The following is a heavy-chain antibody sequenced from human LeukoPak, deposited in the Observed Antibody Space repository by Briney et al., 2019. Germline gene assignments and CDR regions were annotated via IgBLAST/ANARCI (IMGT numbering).Heavy chain of an antibody. D-gene: IGHD6-19*01. Sequence: ASVKVSCKASGYTLTCYYLHWVRQAPGQGLEWMGWINPNTGATHSAQKFQGRITMTRYTSISTAYMDLSRLRSDDTAVYYCARDRVGSGWPRPYYFEVWGQGTLVTVSS. V-gene: IGHV1-2*02. CDR2: INPNTGAT. CDR3: ARDRVGSGWPRPYYFEV. J-gene: IGHJ4*02. CDR1: GYTLTCYY.